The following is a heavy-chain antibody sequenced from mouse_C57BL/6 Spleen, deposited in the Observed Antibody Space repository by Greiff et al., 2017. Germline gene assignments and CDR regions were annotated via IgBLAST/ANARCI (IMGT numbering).Heavy chain of an antibody. V-gene: IGHV1-55*01. Sequence: QVQLQQPGAELVKPGASVKMSCKASGYTFTSYWITWVKQRPGQGLEWIGDIYPGSGSTNYNEKFKSKATPTVDTSSSTAYMQLSSLTAEDAAVYYCARGADGYDPYWGQGTTLTVSS. CDR2: IYPGSGST. D-gene: IGHD2-2*01. CDR3: ARGADGYDPY. CDR1: GYTFTSYW. J-gene: IGHJ2*01.